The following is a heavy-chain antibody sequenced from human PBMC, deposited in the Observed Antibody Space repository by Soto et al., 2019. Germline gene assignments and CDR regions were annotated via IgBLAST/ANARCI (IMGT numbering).Heavy chain of an antibody. CDR1: GFTFSRYA. J-gene: IGHJ4*02. CDR3: AQWGLYSSEPRFDY. CDR2: ISGSGAST. Sequence: EVQLLESGGGLVQPGGSLRLSCAASGFTFSRYAMSWVRQAPGKGLEWDSSISGSGASTYYADSVKGRFTISRDNSRNTLYLQMNSLRAEDTAVYYCAQWGLYSSEPRFDYWGQGALVTVSS. V-gene: IGHV3-23*01. D-gene: IGHD6-19*01.